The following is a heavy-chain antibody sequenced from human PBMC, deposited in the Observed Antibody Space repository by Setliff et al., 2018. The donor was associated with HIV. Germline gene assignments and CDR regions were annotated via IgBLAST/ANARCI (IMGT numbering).Heavy chain of an antibody. Sequence: VASVKVSCKASGYIFSNYGITWVRQAPGQGLEWMGWISAYNGNTNYAQRFQGRVTMTTDTSTSTAYMEVRSLRSDDTAVYYCAKPFGSDGSRQLDSWGQGKWSPSPQ. CDR1: GYIFSNYG. CDR2: ISAYNGNT. V-gene: IGHV1-18*01. CDR3: AKPFGSDGSRQLDS. D-gene: IGHD2-15*01. J-gene: IGHJ4*02.